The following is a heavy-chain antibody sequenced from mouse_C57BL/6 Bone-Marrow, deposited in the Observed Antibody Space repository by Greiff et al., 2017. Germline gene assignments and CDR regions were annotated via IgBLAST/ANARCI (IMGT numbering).Heavy chain of an antibody. J-gene: IGHJ3*01. CDR3: SRGGSNCPFAY. CDR2: IDPETGGT. V-gene: IGHV1-15*01. D-gene: IGHD2-5*01. CDR1: GYTFTDYE. Sequence: VQLQQSGAELVRPGASVTLSCKASGYTFTDYEMHWVKQTPVHGLEWIGSIDPETGGTAYNQKFKGKAILTADKSSSTAYVELRILTSEDSAVYYCSRGGSNCPFAYWGQGTVVTVSA.